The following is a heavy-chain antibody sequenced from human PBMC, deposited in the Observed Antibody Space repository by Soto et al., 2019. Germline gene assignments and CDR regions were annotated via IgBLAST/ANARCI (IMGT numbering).Heavy chain of an antibody. V-gene: IGHV3-48*03. CDR2: ISSSGSTI. D-gene: IGHD3-22*01. CDR1: GFTFSSYE. J-gene: IGHJ4*02. Sequence: GGSLRLSCAASGFTFSSYEMNWVRQAPGKGLEWVSYISSSGSTIYYADSVKGRFTISRDNAKNSLYLQMNSLRAEDTAVYYCASAPSGYYLDYWGQGTLVTVSS. CDR3: ASAPSGYYLDY.